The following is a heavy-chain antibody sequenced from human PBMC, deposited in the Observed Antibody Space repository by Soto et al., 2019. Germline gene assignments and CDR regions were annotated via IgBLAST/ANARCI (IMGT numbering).Heavy chain of an antibody. CDR2: INPNTGGT. CDR1: GYSFTGYY. J-gene: IGHJ3*02. CDR3: ARLMDPYSGPHLDI. V-gene: IGHV1-2*02. D-gene: IGHD1-26*01. Sequence: GASVEVSCEASGYSFTGYYIQWVRQALGQGLEWMGWINPNTGGTNYAQKFQGRVTMTRDTSISTAYMELSTLKSDDAAVYYCARLMDPYSGPHLDIWGQGTMVPVSS.